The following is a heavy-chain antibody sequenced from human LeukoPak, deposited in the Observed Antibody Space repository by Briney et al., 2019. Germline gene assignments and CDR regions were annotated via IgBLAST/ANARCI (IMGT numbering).Heavy chain of an antibody. J-gene: IGHJ4*02. D-gene: IGHD1-7*01. CDR3: ATQAKLGTDDKNYFDS. CDR1: GFTFSTYW. V-gene: IGHV3-7*01. Sequence: GGSLRLSCAASGFTFSTYWITWVRQAPGKGLEWVANINKDGSEKYYVGSVRGRFTISRDNAKNSLYLQMNSLRAEDTAVYYCATQAKLGTDDKNYFDSWGRGTLVIVSS. CDR2: INKDGSEK.